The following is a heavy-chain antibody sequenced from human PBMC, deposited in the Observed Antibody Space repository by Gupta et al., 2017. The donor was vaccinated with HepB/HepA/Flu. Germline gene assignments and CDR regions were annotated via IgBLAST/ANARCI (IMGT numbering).Heavy chain of an antibody. V-gene: IGHV1-69*04. D-gene: IGHD1-14*01. CDR1: GSTLSNYG. J-gene: IGHJ4*02. Sequence: QVQLVQSGAEVKKPGSSVRVSCKVSGSTLSNYGISWVRQAPGQGLEWMGRIIPMVDTTNYAQKFQGRVTVTADKSTSTAYMELSGLIYEDTAVYYCARDKGAGLTFYFDYWGQGSLVTVSS. CDR2: IIPMVDTT. CDR3: ARDKGAGLTFYFDY.